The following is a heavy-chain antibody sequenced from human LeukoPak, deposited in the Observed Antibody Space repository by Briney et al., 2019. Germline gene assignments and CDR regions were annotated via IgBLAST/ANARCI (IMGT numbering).Heavy chain of an antibody. CDR2: IEQDGSDI. J-gene: IGHJ4*02. V-gene: IGHV3-7*01. Sequence: GGNLSLYCAASRFTFSDYWMAWFRQAPGKGPERVASIEQDGSDIQYVDFVKGRFTISRDNGRISVYLQMNSLRVEDSAVYYCARVTAWGYFDYWGQGTLVSVSS. D-gene: IGHD1-26*01. CDR1: RFTFSDYW. CDR3: ARVTAWGYFDY.